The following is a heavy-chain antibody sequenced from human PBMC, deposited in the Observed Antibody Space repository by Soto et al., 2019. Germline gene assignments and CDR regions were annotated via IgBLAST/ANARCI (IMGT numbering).Heavy chain of an antibody. CDR1: GFTFSRYA. V-gene: IGHV3-30-3*01. CDR3: ARDTDSSNAFDI. Sequence: QVQLVESGGGVVQPGRSLRLSCAASGFTFSRYAMHWVRQAPGKGLEWVAVISYDGSNKYYADSVKGRFTISRDNSKNTLYLQMNSLRAEDTAVYYCARDTDSSNAFDIWGQGTMVTVSS. CDR2: ISYDGSNK. J-gene: IGHJ3*02. D-gene: IGHD3-22*01.